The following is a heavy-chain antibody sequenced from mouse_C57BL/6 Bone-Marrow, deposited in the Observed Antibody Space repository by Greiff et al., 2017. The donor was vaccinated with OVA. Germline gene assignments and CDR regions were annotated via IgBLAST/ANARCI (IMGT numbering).Heavy chain of an antibody. CDR3: ARGWSYFDV. D-gene: IGHD2-3*01. V-gene: IGHV5-17*01. CDR2: ISSGSSTI. J-gene: IGHJ1*03. CDR1: GFTFSDYG. Sequence: EVMLVESGGGLLKPGGSLKLSCAASGFTFSDYGMHWVRQAPEKGLEWVAYISSGSSTIYYADTVKGRFTISRDNAKNTLFLQMTSLRSEDTAMYYCARGWSYFDVWGTGTTVTVSS.